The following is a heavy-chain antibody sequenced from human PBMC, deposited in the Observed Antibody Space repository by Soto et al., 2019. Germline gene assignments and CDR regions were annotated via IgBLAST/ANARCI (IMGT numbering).Heavy chain of an antibody. D-gene: IGHD1-26*01. V-gene: IGHV6-1*01. Sequence: PSETLSLTCALTGDSVSSNSAGWSWVRQSPSRGLEWLGRTYYRSKWYHEYAVSVRGRITINPDTSKNQYSLQLNSVTPEDTAVYFCARGEQYSGRIFDYWGQGTLATVSS. CDR2: TYYRSKWYH. J-gene: IGHJ4*01. CDR1: GDSVSSNSAG. CDR3: ARGEQYSGRIFDY.